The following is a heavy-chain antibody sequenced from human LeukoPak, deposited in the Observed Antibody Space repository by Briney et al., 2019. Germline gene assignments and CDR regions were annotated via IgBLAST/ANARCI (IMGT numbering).Heavy chain of an antibody. CDR2: ISWNSDTI. CDR3: AKDIDSAGYGAFEI. J-gene: IGHJ3*02. Sequence: PGRSLRLSCATSGFTFDDFAMHWARQAPGKGLEWVSHISWNSDTITYADSVKGRFTISRDNAKNSLYLQISSLRDEDTAFYYCAKDIDSAGYGAFEIWGQGTAVTVSS. CDR1: GFTFDDFA. V-gene: IGHV3-9*01. D-gene: IGHD3-22*01.